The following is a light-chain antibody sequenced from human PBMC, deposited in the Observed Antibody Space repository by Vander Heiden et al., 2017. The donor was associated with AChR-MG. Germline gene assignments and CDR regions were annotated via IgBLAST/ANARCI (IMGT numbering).Light chain of an antibody. V-gene: IGLV3-27*01. CDR1: VLAKKY. Sequence: SYELTQPSSVSVSPGQTARITCSGDVLAKKYARCVQQKPGQAPVLVIYKDRERPSGIPERFSGSSSGTTVTLTIRGAQVEDEADYYCYSAADNNWVFGGGTKLTVL. CDR3: YSAADNNWV. J-gene: IGLJ3*02. CDR2: KDR.